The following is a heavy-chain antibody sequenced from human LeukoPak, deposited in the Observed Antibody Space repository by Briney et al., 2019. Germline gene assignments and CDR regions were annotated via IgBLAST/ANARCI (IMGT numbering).Heavy chain of an antibody. CDR3: ARCSAYDWEDYFDY. J-gene: IGHJ4*02. V-gene: IGHV1-18*01. Sequence: ASVKVSCKASGYTFTSYDINWVRQAPGQGLEWMGWISAKMGHTNYAQKLQGRVTMTTDTSTSTAYMELSSLRSDDTAMYYCARCSAYDWEDYFDYWGQGTLVTVSS. CDR1: GYTFTSYD. D-gene: IGHD5-12*01. CDR2: ISAKMGHT.